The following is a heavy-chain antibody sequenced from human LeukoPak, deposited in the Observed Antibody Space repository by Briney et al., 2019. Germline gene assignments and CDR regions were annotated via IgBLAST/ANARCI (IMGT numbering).Heavy chain of an antibody. CDR3: ARGLASYMDV. V-gene: IGHV1-69*05. CDR1: GGTFSSYA. Sequence: SVKVSCKASGGTFSSYAISWVRQAPGQGLEWMGGIIPIFGTANYAQKFQGRVTMTRDMSTSTVYMELSSLRSEDTAVYYCARGLASYMDVWGKGTTVTVSS. D-gene: IGHD2-21*01. CDR2: IIPIFGTA. J-gene: IGHJ6*03.